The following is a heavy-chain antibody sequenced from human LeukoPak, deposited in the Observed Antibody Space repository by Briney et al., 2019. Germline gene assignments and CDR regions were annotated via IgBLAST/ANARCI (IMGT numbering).Heavy chain of an antibody. CDR2: IYNSGST. Sequence: PSETLSLTCTVPGGSISSYYWSWIRQPPEKELEWIGYIYNSGSTNYNPSLKSRVTISVDTSKNQFSLKLSSVTAADTAVYYCARAGSGCSFDSWGQGTLVTVSS. V-gene: IGHV4-59*01. CDR3: ARAGSGCSFDS. J-gene: IGHJ4*02. D-gene: IGHD3-3*01. CDR1: GGSISSYY.